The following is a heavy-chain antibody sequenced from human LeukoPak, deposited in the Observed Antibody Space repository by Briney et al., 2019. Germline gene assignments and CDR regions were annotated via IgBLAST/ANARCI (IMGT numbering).Heavy chain of an antibody. CDR3: ARVSAHAGIAVAASDY. CDR1: GFTFSSYA. D-gene: IGHD6-19*01. J-gene: IGHJ4*02. CDR2: ISTNGGST. V-gene: IGHV3-64*02. Sequence: PGGSLRLSCAASGFTFSSYAMHWVRQAPGKGLEYVSGISTNGGSTYYADSVKGRFTISRDNSKNTLFLQMGSLRAEDTAVYYCARVSAHAGIAVAASDYWGQGTLVTVSS.